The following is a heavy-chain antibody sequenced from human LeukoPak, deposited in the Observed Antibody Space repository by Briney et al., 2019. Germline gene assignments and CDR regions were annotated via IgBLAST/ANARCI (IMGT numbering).Heavy chain of an antibody. V-gene: IGHV1-3*03. J-gene: IGHJ4*02. CDR3: ARAGRRTIFGVVTYYFDY. D-gene: IGHD3-3*01. CDR2: INAGNGNT. Sequence: ASVKVSCKASGYTFTSYAMHWVRQAPGQRLEWMGWINAGNGNTKYSQEFQGRVTITRDTSASTAYMELSSLRSEDMAVYYCARAGRRTIFGVVTYYFDYWGQGTLVTVSS. CDR1: GYTFTSYA.